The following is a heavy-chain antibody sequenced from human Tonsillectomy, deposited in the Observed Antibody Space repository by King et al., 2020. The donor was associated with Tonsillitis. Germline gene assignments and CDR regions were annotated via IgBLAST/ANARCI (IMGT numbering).Heavy chain of an antibody. Sequence: VQLVESGGGVLQPGRSLRLSCVASGFTFSNYGMHWVRQAPGKGLEWVAVVSYDGSKKYYADSVKGRFTISRDNSKNTLYLQVNSRSAEETAVYYCAKGPGTYWYFDLWGRGTLVTVSS. J-gene: IGHJ2*01. CDR2: VSYDGSKK. CDR1: GFTFSNYG. CDR3: AKGPGTYWYFDL. V-gene: IGHV3-30*18.